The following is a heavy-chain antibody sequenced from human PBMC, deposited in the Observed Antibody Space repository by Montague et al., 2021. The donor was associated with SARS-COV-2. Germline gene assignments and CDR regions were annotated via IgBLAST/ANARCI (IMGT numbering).Heavy chain of an antibody. J-gene: IGHJ4*02. Sequence: CAISGDSVSSNTAAWNWIRQSPSRGLEWLGRAYYRSKWYNDYAVSVKSRMSINADTSKNQFSLQLNSVTPEDTAVYYCARGISATNKWGQGTLVTVSS. CDR3: ARGISATNK. CDR1: GDSVSSNTAA. D-gene: IGHD6-13*01. CDR2: AYYRSKWYN. V-gene: IGHV6-1*01.